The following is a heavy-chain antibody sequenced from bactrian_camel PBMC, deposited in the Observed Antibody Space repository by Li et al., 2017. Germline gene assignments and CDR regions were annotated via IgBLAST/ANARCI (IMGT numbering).Heavy chain of an antibody. D-gene: IGHD5*01. J-gene: IGHJ4*01. V-gene: IGHV3S53*01. CDR2: INTDGTT. CDR3: ATLWIRAGHYEYNY. Sequence: HVQLVESGGGSVQAGGSLKLSCAASGAIDNSCGMDWRRQVPGKERDLVSRINTDGTTTYADSVKGRFTIYRDHYKNSLYLQMNSLKTEDTAVYYCATLWIRAGHYEYNYWGQGTQVTVS. CDR1: GAIDNSCG.